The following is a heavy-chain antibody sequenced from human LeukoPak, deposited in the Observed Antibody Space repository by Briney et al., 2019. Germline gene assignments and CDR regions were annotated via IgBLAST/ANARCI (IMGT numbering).Heavy chain of an antibody. CDR2: IYYSGST. V-gene: IGHV4-59*11. CDR3: ARYILTGYYTDIFDY. Sequence: SETLSLTCTVSGGSISSHYWSWIRQPPGKGLEWIGYIYYSGSTNYNPSLKSRVTISVDTSKNQFSLKLSSVTAADTAVYYCARYILTGYYTDIFDYWGQGTLVTVSS. J-gene: IGHJ4*02. D-gene: IGHD3-9*01. CDR1: GGSISSHY.